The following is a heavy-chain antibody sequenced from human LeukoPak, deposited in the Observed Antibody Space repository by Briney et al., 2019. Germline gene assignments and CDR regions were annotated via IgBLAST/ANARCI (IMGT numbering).Heavy chain of an antibody. CDR1: GGTFSSYA. Sequence: PRASVKVSSKASGGTFSSYAISWVRQAPGQGLEWMGGIIPIFGTANYAQKFQGRVTITADESTSTAYMELSSLRSEDTAVYYCARGYYQGYFDYWGQGTLVTVSS. J-gene: IGHJ4*02. CDR3: ARGYYQGYFDY. V-gene: IGHV1-69*13. D-gene: IGHD1-26*01. CDR2: IIPIFGTA.